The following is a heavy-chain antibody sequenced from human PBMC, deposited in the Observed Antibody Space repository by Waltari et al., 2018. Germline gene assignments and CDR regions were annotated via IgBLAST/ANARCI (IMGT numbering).Heavy chain of an antibody. CDR1: GFTFSSSW. V-gene: IGHV3-7*03. D-gene: IGHD6-6*01. CDR3: AREAGAWAAPFDY. Sequence: EVQLVESGGGLVQPGGSLGLSCAASGFTFSSSWMSWVRQAPGKGLEWVANIKQDGSEKYYVDSVKGRFTISRDNAKNSLYLQMNSLRAEDTAVYYCAREAGAWAAPFDYWGQGTLVTVSS. J-gene: IGHJ4*02. CDR2: IKQDGSEK.